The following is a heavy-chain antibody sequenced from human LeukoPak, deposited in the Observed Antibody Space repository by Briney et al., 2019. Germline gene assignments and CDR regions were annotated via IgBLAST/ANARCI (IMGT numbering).Heavy chain of an antibody. Sequence: PGGTLRLSCSASGFTFSTYAMSWVRQAPGKGLEWISTISRSGGVTYYPDSVRGRFTLSRDNSKNTLHLQMDHLRAEDTAIYYCAKWPEGATPKFHYWGQGTLVTVSS. D-gene: IGHD1-26*01. CDR2: ISRSGGVT. J-gene: IGHJ4*02. CDR3: AKWPEGATPKFHY. CDR1: GFTFSTYA. V-gene: IGHV3-23*01.